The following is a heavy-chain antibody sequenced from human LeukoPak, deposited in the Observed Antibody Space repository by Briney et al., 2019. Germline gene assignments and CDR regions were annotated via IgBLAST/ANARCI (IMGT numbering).Heavy chain of an antibody. CDR2: ISSSSSTI. CDR1: GFTFSTYS. D-gene: IGHD3-3*01. V-gene: IGHV3-48*04. J-gene: IGHJ4*02. CDR3: ARAYDFWSGPGGY. Sequence: TGGSLRLSCAASGFTFSTYSMNWFRQAPGKGLEWVSYISSSSSTIYYADSVKGRFTISRDNAKSSLYLQMNSLRAEDTAVYYCARAYDFWSGPGGYWGQGTLVTVSS.